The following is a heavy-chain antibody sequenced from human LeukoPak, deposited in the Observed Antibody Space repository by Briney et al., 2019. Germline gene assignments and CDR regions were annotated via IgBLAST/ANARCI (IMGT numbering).Heavy chain of an antibody. CDR3: AKVGDTNSLDY. V-gene: IGHV3-30*18. CDR2: ISYDGSNK. CDR1: GFTFSNAW. J-gene: IGHJ4*02. D-gene: IGHD2-2*01. Sequence: GGSLRLSCAASGFTFSNAWMNWVRQAPGKGLEWVAIISYDGSNKNYADSVKGRFTISRDNSKNTLYLQMNSLRAEDTALYYCAKVGDTNSLDYWGQGTLVTVFS.